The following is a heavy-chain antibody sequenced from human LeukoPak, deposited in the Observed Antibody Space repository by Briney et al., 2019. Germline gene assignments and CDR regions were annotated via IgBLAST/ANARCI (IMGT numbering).Heavy chain of an antibody. CDR3: ARGPQSLDYYFDY. V-gene: IGHV4-4*07. Sequence: SETLSLTCTVSGGSISHYYWSWIRQPAGKGLEWIGHIYSTGSPNNNPSLKSRVTISLAKSKNQFSLKLSSVTAADTAVYYCARGPQSLDYYFDYWGQGTLVTVSS. CDR1: GGSISHYY. D-gene: IGHD2-2*03. CDR2: IYSTGSP. J-gene: IGHJ4*02.